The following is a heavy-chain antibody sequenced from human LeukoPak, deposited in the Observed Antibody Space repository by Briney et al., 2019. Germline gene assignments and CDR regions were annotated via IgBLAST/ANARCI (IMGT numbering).Heavy chain of an antibody. D-gene: IGHD3-22*01. Sequence: ASVKVSCKASGYTFTSYDINWVRQATGQGLEWMGWMNPNSGNTGYAQKFQGRVTITRNTSISTAYMELSSLRSEDTAVYYCAADSNYYDSSGYYGSDYWGQGTLVTVSS. CDR2: MNPNSGNT. V-gene: IGHV1-8*03. CDR1: GYTFTSYD. CDR3: AADSNYYDSSGYYGSDY. J-gene: IGHJ4*02.